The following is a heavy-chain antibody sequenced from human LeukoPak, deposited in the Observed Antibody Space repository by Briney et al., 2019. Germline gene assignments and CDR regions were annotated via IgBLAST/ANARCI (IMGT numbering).Heavy chain of an antibody. CDR1: DYTFTSYG. V-gene: IGHV1-18*01. J-gene: IGHJ4*02. CDR3: ARPKYSGYEVGYFDY. D-gene: IGHD5-12*01. CDR2: ISAYNGNT. Sequence: GASVKVSCKASDYTFTSYGISWVRQAPGQGLEWMGWISAYNGNTNYAQKLQGRVTMTTDTSTSTAYMELRSPRSDDTAVYYCARPKYSGYEVGYFDYWGQGTLVTVSS.